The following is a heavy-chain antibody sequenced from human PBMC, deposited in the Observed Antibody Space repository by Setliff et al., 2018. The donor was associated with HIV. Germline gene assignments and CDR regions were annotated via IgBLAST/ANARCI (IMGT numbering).Heavy chain of an antibody. D-gene: IGHD4-17*01. Sequence: GASVKVSCKSSGYTFTSYYVHWVRQAPGQGLEWMGLINPRGDSTTYAQKFQGRVTMTRDTSTSTAYMELRSLRSDDTAVYYCARSDYGGNSGGNYFDYWGQGSLVTVSS. CDR3: ARSDYGGNSGGNYFDY. CDR2: INPRGDST. V-gene: IGHV1-46*01. J-gene: IGHJ4*02. CDR1: GYTFTSYY.